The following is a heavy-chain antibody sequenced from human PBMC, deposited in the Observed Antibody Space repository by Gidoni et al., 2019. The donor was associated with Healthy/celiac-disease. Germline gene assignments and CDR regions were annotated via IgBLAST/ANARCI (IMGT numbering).Heavy chain of an antibody. J-gene: IGHJ3*02. CDR1: GFTFSSYA. V-gene: IGHV3-30-3*01. Sequence: QVQLVESGGGVVQPGRSLRLSCAASGFTFSSYAMPWVRQAPGKGLEWVAVISYDGSNKYYADSVKGRFTISRDNSKNTLYLQMNSLRAEDTAVYYCARESTGYCSSTSCPNDAFDIWGQGTMVTVSS. CDR3: ARESTGYCSSTSCPNDAFDI. D-gene: IGHD2-2*01. CDR2: ISYDGSNK.